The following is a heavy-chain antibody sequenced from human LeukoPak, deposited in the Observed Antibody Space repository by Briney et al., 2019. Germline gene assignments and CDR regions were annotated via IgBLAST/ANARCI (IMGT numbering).Heavy chain of an antibody. V-gene: IGHV4-59*01. CDR1: GGSISPYY. CDR3: ARAYYYGSGTFDI. D-gene: IGHD3-10*01. J-gene: IGHJ3*02. CDR2: IYYTGST. Sequence: SETLSLTCIVSGGSISPYYWSWIRQPPGKGLEWIGYIYYTGSTYYNPPLKSRVTISVDTSKNQFSLKLSSVPAADTAVYYCARAYYYGSGTFDIWGLGTMVTVSS.